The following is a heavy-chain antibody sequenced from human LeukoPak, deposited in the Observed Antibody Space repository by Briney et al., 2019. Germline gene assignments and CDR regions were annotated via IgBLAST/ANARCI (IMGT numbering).Heavy chain of an antibody. CDR3: AKERKDVWGSYLTVYYFDY. Sequence: GGSLRLSCAASGFTSSSDGMSWVRQAPGKGLEWVSAISGSGVRTYYADSVKGRFTISRDTSKNTLYLQMNSLRAEDTAVYYCAKERKDVWGSYLTVYYFDYWGQGTLVTVSS. CDR1: GFTSSSDG. CDR2: ISGSGVRT. D-gene: IGHD3-16*01. J-gene: IGHJ4*02. V-gene: IGHV3-23*01.